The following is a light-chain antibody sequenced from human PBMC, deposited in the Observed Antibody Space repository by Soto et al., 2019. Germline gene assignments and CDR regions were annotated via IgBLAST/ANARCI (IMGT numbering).Light chain of an antibody. CDR2: DVS. CDR1: SNDVGNYNY. CDR3: CSYVGIDSFM. J-gene: IGLJ3*02. Sequence: QSVLTQPRSVSGSPGQSVTISCTGTSNDVGNYNYVSWYQQHPGKVPKVIIYDVSKRPTGVPDRFSGSKSANTASLTISGLQAEDEADYYCCSYVGIDSFMFGGGTKLTVL. V-gene: IGLV2-11*01.